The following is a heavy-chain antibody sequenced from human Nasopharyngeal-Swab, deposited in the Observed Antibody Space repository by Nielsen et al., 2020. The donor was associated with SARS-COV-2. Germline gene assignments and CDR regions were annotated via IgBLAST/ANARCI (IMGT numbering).Heavy chain of an antibody. CDR1: GYTFTGYD. CDR3: ARGYYYDSLDAFDI. CDR2: INPNSGGT. D-gene: IGHD3-22*01. Sequence: ASVKVSCKASGYTFTGYDMHWVRQAPGQGLEWMGRINPNSGGTNYAQKFQGRVTMTRDTSISTAYMELSRLRSDDTAVYYCARGYYYDSLDAFDIWCQGTMVTVSS. V-gene: IGHV1-2*06. J-gene: IGHJ3*02.